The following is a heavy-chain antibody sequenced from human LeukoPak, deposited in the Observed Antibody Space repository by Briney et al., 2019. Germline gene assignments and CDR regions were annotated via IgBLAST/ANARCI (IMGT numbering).Heavy chain of an antibody. J-gene: IGHJ4*02. Sequence: KISCKTSGGTFSSYAISWVRQAPGQGLGWMGRIIPIFGSTNYAQKFQGRVTITTDESTSTAYMELSSLRSEDTAVYYCARDPTAGGSGNFLDYWGQGTLVTVSS. V-gene: IGHV1-69*05. CDR1: GGTFSSYA. CDR2: IIPIFGST. CDR3: ARDPTAGGSGNFLDY. D-gene: IGHD3-10*01.